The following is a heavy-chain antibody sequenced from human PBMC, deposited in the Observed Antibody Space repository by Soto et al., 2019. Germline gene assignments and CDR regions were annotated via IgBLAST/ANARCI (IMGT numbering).Heavy chain of an antibody. V-gene: IGHV5-51*01. Sequence: PGESLKISCKGSGYTFTDYWIGWVRQLPGKGLEWMGIIYPGDSDTRYSPSFQGHVTITVDKSTSTAYLQWSSLRASDTAVYYCARHQGACSGGSCYPASWYFYGMDVWGQGATVTVSS. J-gene: IGHJ6*02. D-gene: IGHD2-15*01. CDR1: GYTFTDYW. CDR3: ARHQGACSGGSCYPASWYFYGMDV. CDR2: IYPGDSDT.